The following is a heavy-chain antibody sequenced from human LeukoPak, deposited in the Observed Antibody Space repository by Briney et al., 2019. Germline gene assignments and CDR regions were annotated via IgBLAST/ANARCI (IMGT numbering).Heavy chain of an antibody. CDR2: ISAYNGNT. V-gene: IGHV1-18*01. CDR1: GYTFTSCG. Sequence: EASVKVSCKASGYTFTSCGISWVRQAPGQGLEWMGWISAYNGNTNYAQKLQGRVTMTTDTSTSTAYMELRSLRSDDTAVYYCARDSGYENYYYYGMDVWGQGTTVTVSS. CDR3: ARDSGYENYYYYGMDV. D-gene: IGHD5-12*01. J-gene: IGHJ6*02.